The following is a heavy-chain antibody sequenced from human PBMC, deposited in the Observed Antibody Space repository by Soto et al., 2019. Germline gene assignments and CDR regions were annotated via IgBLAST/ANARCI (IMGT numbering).Heavy chain of an antibody. Sequence: EASVKVSCKASGYTFTAYYIHWVRQAPGQGLEWMGWIDPNSGDTNSAQKFQGWVTMTRDTSISTAYMELGRLRSDDTAIYYCARMGTFYYYGMDVWGQGTTVTVSS. CDR1: GYTFTAYY. D-gene: IGHD1-1*01. V-gene: IGHV1-2*04. J-gene: IGHJ6*02. CDR2: IDPNSGDT. CDR3: ARMGTFYYYGMDV.